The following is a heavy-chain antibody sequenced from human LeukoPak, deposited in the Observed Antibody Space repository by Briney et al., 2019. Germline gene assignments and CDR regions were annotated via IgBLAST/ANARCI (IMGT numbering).Heavy chain of an antibody. D-gene: IGHD6-19*01. CDR2: IIPMFGTP. V-gene: IGHV1-69*06. Sequence: WASVKVSCKASGYTFTGYYMHWVRQAPGQGLEWMGGIIPMFGTPTYAQKFQGRITITADRSTNTAYMELSSLRSDDTAVYYCAREVQWTYFDYWGQGTLVTVSS. CDR3: AREVQWTYFDY. J-gene: IGHJ4*02. CDR1: GYTFTGYY.